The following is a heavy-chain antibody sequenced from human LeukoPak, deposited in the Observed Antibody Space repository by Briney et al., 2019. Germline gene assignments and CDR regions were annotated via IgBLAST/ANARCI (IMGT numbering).Heavy chain of an antibody. CDR1: RFTSSSFL. D-gene: IGHD6-19*01. J-gene: IGHJ4*02. CDR3: ARDHSSGWYSDYFDY. Sequence: PGRSLRLSSSATRFTSSSFLMHRVGHAPGKGLVGGAAIWYDGSNKYYADSVKGRFTMSRDNSKNTLYLQMNSLRAEDTAVYYCARDHSSGWYSDYFDYWGQGTLVTVSS. V-gene: IGHV3-33*01. CDR2: IWYDGSNK.